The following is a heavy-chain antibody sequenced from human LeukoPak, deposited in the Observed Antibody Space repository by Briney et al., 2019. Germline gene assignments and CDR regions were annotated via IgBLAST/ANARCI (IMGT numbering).Heavy chain of an antibody. CDR1: GFTFSSYW. Sequence: GGSLRLSCAASGFTFSSYWMSWVRQAPGKGLEWVANIKQDGSEKYYVDSVKGRFTISRDNAKNSLYLQMNSLRAEDTAVYYCARNHYYYDSSGQFDYWGQGTLVTVSS. J-gene: IGHJ4*02. CDR2: IKQDGSEK. V-gene: IGHV3-7*01. CDR3: ARNHYYYDSSGQFDY. D-gene: IGHD3-22*01.